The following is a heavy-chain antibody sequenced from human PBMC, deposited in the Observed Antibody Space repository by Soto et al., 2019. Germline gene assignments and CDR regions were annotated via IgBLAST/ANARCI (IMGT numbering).Heavy chain of an antibody. CDR3: AKVVAARLDYYYGMDV. D-gene: IGHD6-6*01. V-gene: IGHV3-30*18. Sequence: TGWSLRLSCAASGFTFSSYGMHWVRQAPGKGLEWVAVISYDGSNKYYADSVKGRFTISRDNSKNTLYLQMNSLRAEDTAVYYCAKVVAARLDYYYGMDVWGQGTAVTVSS. CDR2: ISYDGSNK. J-gene: IGHJ6*02. CDR1: GFTFSSYG.